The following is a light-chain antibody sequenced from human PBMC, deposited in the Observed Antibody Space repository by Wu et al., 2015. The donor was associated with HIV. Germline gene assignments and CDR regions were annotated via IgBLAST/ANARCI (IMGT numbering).Light chain of an antibody. CDR1: QSVTSN. J-gene: IGKJ1*01. V-gene: IGKV3-15*01. Sequence: EIVMTQSPATLSVSPGERATLSCRASQSVTSNLAWYQQKPGQAPRLLIYGASTRATGIPARFSGSGSGTEFTLTVNSMQSEDFAVYYCQQYSQWPRVFGQGTKVEIK. CDR2: GAS. CDR3: QQYSQWPRV.